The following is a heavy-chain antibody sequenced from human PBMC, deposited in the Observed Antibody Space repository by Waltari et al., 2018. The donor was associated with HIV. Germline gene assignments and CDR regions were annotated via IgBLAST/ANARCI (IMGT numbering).Heavy chain of an antibody. Sequence: EVQLVESGGGLVKPGGSLRLSCAASGFTFSSYSMNWVRQAPGKGLEWVSSISSSSSYIYYADSVKGRFTISRDNAKNSLYLQMNSLRAEDTAVYYCARDRGYSYGRTGYWGQGTLVTVSS. D-gene: IGHD5-18*01. V-gene: IGHV3-21*01. CDR3: ARDRGYSYGRTGY. J-gene: IGHJ4*02. CDR1: GFTFSSYS. CDR2: ISSSSSYI.